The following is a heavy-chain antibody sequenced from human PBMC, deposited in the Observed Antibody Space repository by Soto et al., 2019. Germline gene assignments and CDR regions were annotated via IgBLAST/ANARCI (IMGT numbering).Heavy chain of an antibody. J-gene: IGHJ4*02. V-gene: IGHV4-39*01. CDR2: IYYSGST. CDR1: GGSISSSSYY. CDR3: ARLGRYYDILTGYYKEGVYFDY. Sequence: SETLSLTCTVSGGSISSSSYYWGWIRQPPGKGLEWIGSIYYSGSTYYNPSLKSRVTISVDTSENQFSLKLSSVTAADTAVYYCARLGRYYDILTGYYKEGVYFDYWGQGTLVTVSS. D-gene: IGHD3-9*01.